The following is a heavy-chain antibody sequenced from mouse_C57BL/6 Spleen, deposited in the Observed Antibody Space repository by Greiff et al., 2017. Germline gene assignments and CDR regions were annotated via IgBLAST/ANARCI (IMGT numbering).Heavy chain of an antibody. CDR3: TTGTTVGYFDV. J-gene: IGHJ1*03. CDR1: GFNIKDYY. Sequence: LQESGAELVRPGASVKLSCTASGFNIKDYYMHWVKQRPEQGLEWIGRIDPEVGDTEYAPQFQGKATMTADTSSNTAYLQLSSLTSEDTAVDYCTTGTTVGYFDVWGTGTTVTVSS. D-gene: IGHD1-1*01. CDR2: IDPEVGDT. V-gene: IGHV14-1*01.